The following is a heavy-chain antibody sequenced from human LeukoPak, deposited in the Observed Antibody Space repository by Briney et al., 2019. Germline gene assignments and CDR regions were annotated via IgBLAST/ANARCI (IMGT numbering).Heavy chain of an antibody. Sequence: ASVKVSCKASGYTFTGYNMHWVRQAPGQGLEWMGWINPNSGGTNYAQKFQGRVTMTRDTSISTAYMELSRLRSDDTDVYYCASTSAGGGSYEEYYFDYWGQGTLVTLS. CDR1: GYTFTGYN. CDR3: ASTSAGGGSYEEYYFDY. J-gene: IGHJ4*02. V-gene: IGHV1-2*02. CDR2: INPNSGGT. D-gene: IGHD1-26*01.